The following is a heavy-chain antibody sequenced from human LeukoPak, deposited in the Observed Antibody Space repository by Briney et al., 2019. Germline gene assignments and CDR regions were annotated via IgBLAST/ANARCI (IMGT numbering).Heavy chain of an antibody. J-gene: IGHJ3*02. V-gene: IGHV3-23*01. Sequence: PGGSLRLSCAASGVTFSSYAMSWVRQAPRKGLEWVSAISGSGGSTYYADSVKGRFTISRDNSKNTLYLQMNSLRAEDTAVYYCAKGGRYYYGSGSYAFDIWGQGTMVTVSS. D-gene: IGHD3-10*01. CDR1: GVTFSSYA. CDR3: AKGGRYYYGSGSYAFDI. CDR2: ISGSGGST.